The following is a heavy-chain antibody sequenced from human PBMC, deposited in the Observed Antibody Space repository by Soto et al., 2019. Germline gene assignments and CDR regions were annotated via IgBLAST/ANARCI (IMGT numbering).Heavy chain of an antibody. CDR2: LLRSGSSA. CDR1: GFTFLNYE. Sequence: GGYLMVSFAPSGFTFLNYELSCASQAPGKGLEWVSSLLRSGSSAYYADSVRGRFTISSDTSANSLYLQMDNLRAEDTAIYYCAKDAISGDGIWLMDSWGQGP. J-gene: IGHJ5*02. CDR3: AKDAISGDGIWLMDS. V-gene: IGHV3-23*01. D-gene: IGHD4-17*01.